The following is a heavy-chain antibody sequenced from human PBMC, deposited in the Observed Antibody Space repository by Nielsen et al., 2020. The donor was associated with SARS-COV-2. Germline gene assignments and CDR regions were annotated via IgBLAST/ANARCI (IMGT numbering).Heavy chain of an antibody. CDR3: ARVVGYSYGLFDY. J-gene: IGHJ4*02. D-gene: IGHD5-18*01. CDR2: INHGGST. CDR1: NGSLSGFY. V-gene: IGHV4-34*01. Sequence: SETLSLTCAVYNGSLSGFYWSWIRQPPGKGLEWIGEINHGGSTNYNSSLKSRVTISVDTSKNQFSLKLSSVTAADTAVYYCARVVGYSYGLFDYWGQGTLVTVSS.